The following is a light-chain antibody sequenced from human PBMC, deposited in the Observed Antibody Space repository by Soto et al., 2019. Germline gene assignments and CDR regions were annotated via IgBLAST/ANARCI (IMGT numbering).Light chain of an antibody. V-gene: IGLV3-21*01. CDR3: QVWDGYSDHPVV. Sequence: SYELTQPPSVSVAPGETARINCGGNNIGSKSVHWYQQKSGQAPVLVIYYDSDRPSGIPERFSGSNSGNTATLTISRVEAGDEADYYCQVWDGYSDHPVVFGTGTKVTVL. CDR2: YDS. J-gene: IGLJ1*01. CDR1: NIGSKS.